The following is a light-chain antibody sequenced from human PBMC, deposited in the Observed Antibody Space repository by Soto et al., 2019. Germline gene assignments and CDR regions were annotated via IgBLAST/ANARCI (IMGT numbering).Light chain of an antibody. J-gene: IGLJ1*01. Sequence: QSALTQPPSASGSPGQSVTLSCTGTRSDVGGYNYVSWYQQHPGKAPKLMIYEVNQRPSGVPDRFSGSKSGNTASLTVSGLQAEDEADYYCSSYAGSNNYVFGTGTKVTVL. V-gene: IGLV2-8*01. CDR1: RSDVGGYNY. CDR2: EVN. CDR3: SSYAGSNNYV.